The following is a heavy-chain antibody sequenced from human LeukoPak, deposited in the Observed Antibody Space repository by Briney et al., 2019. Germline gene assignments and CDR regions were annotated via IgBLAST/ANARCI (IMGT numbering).Heavy chain of an antibody. Sequence: ASVTVSCKASGYTFTAYFLHWVRQAPGQGLEWMGWINTKSGGTRYAPRFQGRLTMTRDTSMNTAYVEVTGLTYDDTAVYFCVRDRRHGDEGFGDHWGQGTLVAVSS. CDR1: GYTFTAYF. D-gene: IGHD3-10*01. J-gene: IGHJ4*02. V-gene: IGHV1-2*02. CDR2: INTKSGGT. CDR3: VRDRRHGDEGFGDH.